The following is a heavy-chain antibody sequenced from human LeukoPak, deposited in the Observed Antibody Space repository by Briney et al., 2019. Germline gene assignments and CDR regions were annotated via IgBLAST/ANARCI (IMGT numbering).Heavy chain of an antibody. CDR3: AKGRKVAAAGTSFDY. V-gene: IGHV3-9*01. CDR2: ISWSSGSI. CDR1: GFTFDDYA. J-gene: IGHJ4*02. D-gene: IGHD6-13*01. Sequence: HPGRSLRLSCAASGFTFDDYAMHWVRQAPGKGLEWVSGISWSSGSIGYADSVKGRFTISRDNAKNSLYLQMNSLRAEDTALYYCAKGRKVAAAGTSFDYWGQGTLVTVSS.